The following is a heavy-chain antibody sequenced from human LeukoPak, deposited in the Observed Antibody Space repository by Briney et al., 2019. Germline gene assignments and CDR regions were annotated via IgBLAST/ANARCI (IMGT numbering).Heavy chain of an antibody. Sequence: ASVKVSCKASGYTFTGYYMHWVRQAPGQGLEWMGWINPNSGGTNYAQKFQGRVTMTRDTSISTAYMEVSRLRSDDTAVYHCARESYSSGWYRGYYFDYWGQGTLVTVSS. CDR1: GYTFTGYY. V-gene: IGHV1-2*02. D-gene: IGHD6-19*01. CDR2: INPNSGGT. J-gene: IGHJ4*02. CDR3: ARESYSSGWYRGYYFDY.